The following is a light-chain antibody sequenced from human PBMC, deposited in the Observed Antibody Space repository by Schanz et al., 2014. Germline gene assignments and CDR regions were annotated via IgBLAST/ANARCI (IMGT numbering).Light chain of an antibody. CDR2: GAS. V-gene: IGKV3-20*01. J-gene: IGKJ1*01. CDR1: QSVRSY. Sequence: VMTQSPATLSVSPGESATLSCRASQSVRSYLAWYQQKPGQAPRLLIYGASSRATGIPERFSGSGSGTDFTLTISRLEPEDFAVYYCQQYGSSFGTFGQGTEVEIK. CDR3: QQYGSSFGT.